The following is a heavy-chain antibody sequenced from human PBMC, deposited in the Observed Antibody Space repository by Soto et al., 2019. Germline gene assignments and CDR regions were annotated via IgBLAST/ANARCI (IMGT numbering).Heavy chain of an antibody. CDR2: ISGSGGST. Sequence: PGGSLRLSCAASGFTVSSKYMSWVRQAPGKGLEWVSAISGSGGSTYYADSVKGRFTISRDNSKNTLYLQMNSLRAEDTAVYYCAKKSGREVAGRYEFDYWGQGTLVTVSS. CDR3: AKKSGREVAGRYEFDY. J-gene: IGHJ4*02. D-gene: IGHD6-19*01. V-gene: IGHV3-23*01. CDR1: GFTVSSKY.